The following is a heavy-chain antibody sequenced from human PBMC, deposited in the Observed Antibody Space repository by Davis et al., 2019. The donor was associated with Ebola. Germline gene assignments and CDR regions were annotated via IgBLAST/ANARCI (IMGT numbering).Heavy chain of an antibody. V-gene: IGHV3-21*01. J-gene: IGHJ6*02. Sequence: GGSLRLSCAASGFTVRSNYMSWVRQAPGKGLEWVSSICSSSSYIYYAASVKGRFTISRDNAKNSLYLQMNSLRAEDTAVHYCAGVVLWFGIALDYYYGMDVWGQGTTVTVSS. CDR1: GFTVRSNY. CDR3: AGVVLWFGIALDYYYGMDV. CDR2: ICSSSSYI. D-gene: IGHD3-10*01.